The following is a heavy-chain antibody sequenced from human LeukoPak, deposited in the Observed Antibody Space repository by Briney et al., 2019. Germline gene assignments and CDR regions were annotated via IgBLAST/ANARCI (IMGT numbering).Heavy chain of an antibody. Sequence: GGSLRLSCAASGFTFSSYAMRWVRQAPGKGLGWVAVISYDGSNKYYADSVKGRFTISRDNSKNTLYLQMNSLRAEDTAVYYCARGVVITHYFDYWGQGTLVTVSS. CDR1: GFTFSSYA. J-gene: IGHJ4*02. CDR3: ARGVVITHYFDY. V-gene: IGHV3-30-3*01. D-gene: IGHD3-22*01. CDR2: ISYDGSNK.